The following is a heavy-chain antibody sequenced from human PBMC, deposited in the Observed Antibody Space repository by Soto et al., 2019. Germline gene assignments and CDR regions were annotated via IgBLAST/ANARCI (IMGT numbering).Heavy chain of an antibody. CDR1: GLTFSSYA. V-gene: IGHV3-64D*08. J-gene: IGHJ6*02. Sequence: GGSLRLSCSASGLTFSSYAMHWVRQAPGKGLEYVSAISSNGGSTYYADSEKGRFTISRDNSKNTLYPQMSSLRAEDTAVHYCGKSVDSSSWYQKSTYYYGMDVWGQGTTVTVSS. CDR3: GKSVDSSSWYQKSTYYYGMDV. D-gene: IGHD6-13*01. CDR2: ISSNGGST.